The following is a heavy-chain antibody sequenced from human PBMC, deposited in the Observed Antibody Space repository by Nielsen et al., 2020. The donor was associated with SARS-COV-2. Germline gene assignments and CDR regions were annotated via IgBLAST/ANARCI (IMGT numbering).Heavy chain of an antibody. D-gene: IGHD3-9*01. V-gene: IGHV4-31*03. Sequence: SETLSLTCTVSGGSISSGGYYWSWIRQHPGKGLEWIGYIYYSGSTYYNPSLKSRVTISVDTSKNQFSLKLSSVTAADTAVYYCARDDILTGPFDYWGQGTLVTVSS. CDR1: GGSISSGGYY. CDR3: ARDDILTGPFDY. J-gene: IGHJ4*02. CDR2: IYYSGST.